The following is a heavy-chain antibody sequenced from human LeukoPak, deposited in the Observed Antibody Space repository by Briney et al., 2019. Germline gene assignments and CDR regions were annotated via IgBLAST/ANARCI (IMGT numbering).Heavy chain of an antibody. J-gene: IGHJ4*02. CDR2: INSDGSEG. Sequence: GGSLRLSCAVSGFTFSGFWMSWSRQAPGKGLEWVASINSDGSEGYYADVVKGRFTISRDNAKNSLYLQINSLRAEDTAVYYCARAWYNWKTLDYWGQGTLVTVSS. D-gene: IGHD1-1*01. CDR3: ARAWYNWKTLDY. V-gene: IGHV3-7*03. CDR1: GFTFSGFW.